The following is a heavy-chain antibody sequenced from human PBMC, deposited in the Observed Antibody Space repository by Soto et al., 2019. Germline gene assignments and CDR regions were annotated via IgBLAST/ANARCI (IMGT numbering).Heavy chain of an antibody. J-gene: IGHJ5*02. CDR2: IYYSGST. CDR1: GGSISSGGYY. V-gene: IGHV4-31*03. CDR3: ARDWAGYCSGGSCYSNLSDP. Sequence: HSETLSLTCTVSGGSISSGGYYWSWIRQHPGKGLEWIGYIYYSGSTYYNPSLKSRVTISVDTSKNQFSLKLSSVTAADTAVYYCARDWAGYCSGGSCYSNLSDPWGQGTLVTVSS. D-gene: IGHD2-15*01.